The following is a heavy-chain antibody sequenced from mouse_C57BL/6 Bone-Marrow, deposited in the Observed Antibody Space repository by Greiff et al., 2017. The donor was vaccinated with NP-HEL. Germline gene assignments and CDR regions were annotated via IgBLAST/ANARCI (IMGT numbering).Heavy chain of an antibody. CDR1: GYTFTDYY. CDR3: ARGGTVVATPYAMDY. CDR2: INPNNGGT. Sequence: EVQLQQSGPELVKPGASVKISCKASGYTFTDYYMNWVKQSHGKSLEWIGDINPNNGGTSYNQKFKGKATLTVDKSSSTAYMELRSLTSEDSAVYYCARGGTVVATPYAMDYWGQGTSVTVSS. V-gene: IGHV1-26*01. J-gene: IGHJ4*01. D-gene: IGHD1-1*01.